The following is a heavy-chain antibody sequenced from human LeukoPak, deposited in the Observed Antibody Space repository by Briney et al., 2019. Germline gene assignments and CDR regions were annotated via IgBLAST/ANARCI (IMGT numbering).Heavy chain of an antibody. CDR2: INPNSGGT. Sequence: GASVNVSCKASGYTFTGYYMHWVRQAPGQGLEWMGWINPNSGGTNYAQKFQGWVTMTRDTSISTAYMELSRLRSDDTAVYYCARSPGYSSGWRRFDPWGQGTLVTVSS. D-gene: IGHD6-19*01. J-gene: IGHJ5*02. V-gene: IGHV1-2*04. CDR1: GYTFTGYY. CDR3: ARSPGYSSGWRRFDP.